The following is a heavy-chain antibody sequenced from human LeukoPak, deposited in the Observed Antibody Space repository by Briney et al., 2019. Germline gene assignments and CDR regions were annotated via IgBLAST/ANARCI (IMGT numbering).Heavy chain of an antibody. Sequence: GGSLRLSCAASGFTLSSYWMHWVRQAPGEGLVWVSRIDPDGSTTNYADSVKGRFTTSRDNAKNTLYLQMNSLRAEDTAVYYCAKDRKVKAPPDGMDVWGQGTTVTVSS. CDR2: IDPDGSTT. CDR3: AKDRKVKAPPDGMDV. CDR1: GFTLSSYW. J-gene: IGHJ6*02. V-gene: IGHV3-74*01.